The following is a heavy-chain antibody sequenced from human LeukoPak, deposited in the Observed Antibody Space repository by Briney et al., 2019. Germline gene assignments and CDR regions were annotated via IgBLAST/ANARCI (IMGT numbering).Heavy chain of an antibody. D-gene: IGHD5-18*01. J-gene: IGHJ4*02. Sequence: GASVKVSCKASGYTFTGYYMHWVRQAPGQGLEWMGWINPNSGGTNYAQKFQGRVTMTRDTSISTAYMELSRLRSDDTAVYYCARDRTRSPWIQLWLPFDYWGQGTLVTVSS. CDR1: GYTFTGYY. CDR3: ARDRTRSPWIQLWLPFDY. CDR2: INPNSGGT. V-gene: IGHV1-2*02.